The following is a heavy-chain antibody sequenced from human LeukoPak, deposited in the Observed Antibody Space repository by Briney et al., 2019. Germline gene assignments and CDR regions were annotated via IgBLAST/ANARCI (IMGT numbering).Heavy chain of an antibody. V-gene: IGHV1-18*01. J-gene: IGHJ4*02. CDR2: ISAYNGNT. CDR3: ARVQRVTFPLKYYFDY. CDR1: GSTFSSYA. Sequence: ASVKVSCKASGSTFSSYAISWVRQAPGQGLEWMGWISAYNGNTNYAQKLQGRVTMTTDTSTSTAYMELSSLRSEDTAVYYCARVQRVTFPLKYYFDYWGQGTLVTVSS. D-gene: IGHD3-10*01.